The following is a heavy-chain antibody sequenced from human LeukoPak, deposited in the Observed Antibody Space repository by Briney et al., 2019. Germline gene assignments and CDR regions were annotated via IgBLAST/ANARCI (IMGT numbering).Heavy chain of an antibody. D-gene: IGHD3-10*01. CDR2: IYYSGST. CDR1: GGSISSSSYY. CDR3: ARHDYNTGSGSYILDY. V-gene: IGHV4-39*01. Sequence: SETLSLTCTVSGGSISSSSYYWGWIRQPPGKGLEWIGSIYYSGSTYYNPSLKSRVTISVDTSKNQFSLKLSSVTAADTAVYYCARHDYNTGSGSYILDYWGQGTLVTLSS. J-gene: IGHJ4*02.